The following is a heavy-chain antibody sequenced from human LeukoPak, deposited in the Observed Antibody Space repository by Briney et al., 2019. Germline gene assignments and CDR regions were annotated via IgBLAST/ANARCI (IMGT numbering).Heavy chain of an antibody. CDR2: INHSGNT. CDR3: ARVSVGATWPYYYYYYMDV. CDR1: GGTFSGYY. D-gene: IGHD1-26*01. V-gene: IGHV4-34*01. J-gene: IGHJ6*03. Sequence: SETLSLTCAVYGGTFSGYYWSWIRQPPGKGLEWIGEINHSGNTNYNPSLKSRVTISIDTSKNQFSLKLSSVTAADTAVYYCARVSVGATWPYYYYYYMDVWGKGTTVTISS.